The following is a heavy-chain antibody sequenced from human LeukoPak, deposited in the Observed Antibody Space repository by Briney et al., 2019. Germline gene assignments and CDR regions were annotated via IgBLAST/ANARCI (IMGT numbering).Heavy chain of an antibody. D-gene: IGHD6-6*01. CDR3: ARLYSSSSGLRASDY. Sequence: GGSLRLSCAASGFTFSSYEMNWVRQAPGKGLEWVSYISSSGSTIFYADSVKGRFTISRDNAKTSLYLQMNSLRAEDTAVYYCARLYSSSSGLRASDYWGQGTLVTVSS. CDR2: ISSSGSTI. V-gene: IGHV3-48*03. CDR1: GFTFSSYE. J-gene: IGHJ4*02.